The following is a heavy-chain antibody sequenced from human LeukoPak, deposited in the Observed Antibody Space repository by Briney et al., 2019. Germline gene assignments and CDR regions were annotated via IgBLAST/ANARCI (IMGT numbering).Heavy chain of an antibody. CDR3: ARDQLTFPY. D-gene: IGHD5-24*01. J-gene: IGHJ4*02. Sequence: GGSLRLSCAASGFTFSDYYMTWIRQAPAKGLEWVSYISVSGSTTNYADSVRGRFTISRDNAKNSLYLQMNSLRAEDTAVYYCARDQLTFPYWGQGALVTVSS. CDR1: GFTFSDYY. V-gene: IGHV3-11*01. CDR2: ISVSGSTT.